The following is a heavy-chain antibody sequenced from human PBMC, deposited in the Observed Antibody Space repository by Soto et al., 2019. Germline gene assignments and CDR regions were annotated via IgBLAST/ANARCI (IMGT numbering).Heavy chain of an antibody. J-gene: IGHJ6*02. Sequence: HWGSLRLSCAASGFTVSSNYMSWVRQAPGKGLEWVSVIYSGGSTYYADSVKGRFTISRDNSKNTLYLQMNSLRAEDTAVYYCARDLTARRLYYYGMDVWGQGTTVTVSS. CDR3: ARDLTARRLYYYGMDV. V-gene: IGHV3-66*01. CDR2: IYSGGST. CDR1: GFTVSSNY. D-gene: IGHD5-18*01.